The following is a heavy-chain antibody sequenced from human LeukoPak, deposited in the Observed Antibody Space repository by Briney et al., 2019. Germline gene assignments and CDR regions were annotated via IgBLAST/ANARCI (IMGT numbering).Heavy chain of an antibody. D-gene: IGHD3-10*01. CDR2: IWYDGSNK. J-gene: IGHJ4*02. V-gene: IGHV3-33*01. CDR1: GFTFRSYG. CDR3: ARAGKEALLWFGELSPFDY. Sequence: GRTLRLSCAESGFTFRSYGKHWVRQAPGKGLEWVAVIWYDGSNKYYADSVKGRFTISRDNSKNTLYLQMNSLRAEDTAVYYCARAGKEALLWFGELSPFDYWGQGTLVTVSS.